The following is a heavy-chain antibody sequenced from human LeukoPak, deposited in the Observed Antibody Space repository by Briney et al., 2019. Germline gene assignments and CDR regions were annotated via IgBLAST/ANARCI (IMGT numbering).Heavy chain of an antibody. CDR2: ISGSGGSA. CDR1: GFTFSSYA. V-gene: IGHV3-23*01. J-gene: IGHJ4*02. D-gene: IGHD1-26*01. CDR3: AKDYSGSYLLPFDY. Sequence: GGSLRLSCAASGFTFSSYAMSWVRQAPGKGLEWVPAISGSGGSAYYADSVKGRFTISRDNSKNTLYLQMNSLRAEDTAVYYCAKDYSGSYLLPFDYWGQGTLVTVSS.